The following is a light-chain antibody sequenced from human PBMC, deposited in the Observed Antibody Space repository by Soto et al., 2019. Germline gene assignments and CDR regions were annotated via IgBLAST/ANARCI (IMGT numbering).Light chain of an antibody. CDR2: KAS. CDR1: RGISSW. J-gene: IGKJ5*01. Sequence: DVQMTQSPSTLSASVGDRVTITCRASRGISSWLAWYQQKPGKAPKLLIYKASTLKSGVPSRFSGSGSGTEFTLTISSLQSEDFAVYYCQQYNNWPPITFGQGTRLEIK. CDR3: QQYNNWPPIT. V-gene: IGKV1-5*03.